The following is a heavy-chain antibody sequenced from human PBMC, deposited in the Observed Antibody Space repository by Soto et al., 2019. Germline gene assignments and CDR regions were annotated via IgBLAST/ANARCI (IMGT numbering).Heavy chain of an antibody. J-gene: IGHJ4*02. D-gene: IGHD6-13*01. CDR2: IWYDGSNK. CDR3: ARDWSSSWCFDY. V-gene: IGHV3-33*01. Sequence: QVQLVESGGGVVQPGRSLRLSCAASGFTFSSYGMHWVRQAPGKGLEWVAVIWYDGSNKYYADSVKGRFTISRDNSKNTLYLQMNSLRAEHTAVYYCARDWSSSWCFDYWGQGTLVTVSS. CDR1: GFTFSSYG.